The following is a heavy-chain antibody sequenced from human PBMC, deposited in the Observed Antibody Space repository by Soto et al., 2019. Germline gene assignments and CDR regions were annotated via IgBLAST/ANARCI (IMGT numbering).Heavy chain of an antibody. Sequence: QVQLVESGGGVVQPGRSLRLSCAASGFTFSSYGMHWVRQAPGKGLEGVAVISYDGSNKYYADSVKGRFTISRDNSKNSLYLQMSSLRAEDTAVYYCAKALAGIAVAGNVNDYWGQGTLVTVSS. CDR3: AKALAGIAVAGNVNDY. V-gene: IGHV3-30*18. CDR1: GFTFSSYG. CDR2: ISYDGSNK. J-gene: IGHJ4*02. D-gene: IGHD6-19*01.